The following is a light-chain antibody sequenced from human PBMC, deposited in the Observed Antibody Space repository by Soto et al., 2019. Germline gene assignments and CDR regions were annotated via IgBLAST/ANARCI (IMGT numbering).Light chain of an antibody. V-gene: IGKV1-17*01. Sequence: IQMRQPISSLSASLEPRLTNTXXASQDIQNALGWYQQKPGKAPKRLIYAASSLQSGVPSRFRGSRSGTEFTLTISSLQPEDFATYYCLQHDSNVWTFGQGAKVDI. CDR3: LQHDSNVWT. J-gene: IGKJ1*01. CDR1: QDIQNA. CDR2: AAS.